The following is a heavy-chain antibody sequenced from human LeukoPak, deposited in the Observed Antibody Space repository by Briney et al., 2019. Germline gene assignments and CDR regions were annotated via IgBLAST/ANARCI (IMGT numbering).Heavy chain of an antibody. CDR3: ARVRFRDAFDI. Sequence: GGSLRLSCAASGFTFSSYEMNWVRQAPGKGLEWVSYISSSGSTIYYADSVKGRFTISRDNSKNSLYLQLNSLRAEDTAVYYCARVRFRDAFDIWGQGTMVTVSS. CDR1: GFTFSSYE. CDR2: ISSSGSTI. D-gene: IGHD3-3*01. J-gene: IGHJ3*02. V-gene: IGHV3-48*03.